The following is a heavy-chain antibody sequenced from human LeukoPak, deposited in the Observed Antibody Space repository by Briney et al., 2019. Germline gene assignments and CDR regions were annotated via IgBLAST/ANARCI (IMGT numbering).Heavy chain of an antibody. CDR3: ARQPPQYYGMDV. CDR2: IYTSGST. J-gene: IGHJ6*02. V-gene: IGHV4-4*07. D-gene: IGHD1-14*01. CDR1: GGSFSNYY. Sequence: SETLSLTCTVSGGSFSNYYWSWIRQPAGKGLEWIGRIYTSGSTNYNPSVKSRVTMSVDTSNNQFSLKLTSVTAADTAVYYCARQPPQYYGMDVRGQGTTVTVSS.